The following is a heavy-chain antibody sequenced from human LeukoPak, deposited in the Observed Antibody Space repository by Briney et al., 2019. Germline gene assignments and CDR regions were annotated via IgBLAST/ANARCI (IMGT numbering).Heavy chain of an antibody. CDR3: ARVINDFWSGYYRRDAFDI. CDR1: GGTFSSYA. D-gene: IGHD3-3*01. V-gene: IGHV1-69*05. Sequence: SVKVSCKASGGTFSSYAISWVRQAPGQGLEWMGGIIPIFGTANYAQKFQGRVTITTDESTSTAYMELSSLRSEDTAVYYCARVINDFWSGYYRRDAFDIWGQGTMVTVSS. CDR2: IIPIFGTA. J-gene: IGHJ3*02.